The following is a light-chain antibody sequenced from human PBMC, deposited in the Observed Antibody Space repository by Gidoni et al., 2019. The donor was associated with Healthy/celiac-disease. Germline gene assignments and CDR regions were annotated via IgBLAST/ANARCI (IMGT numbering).Light chain of an antibody. V-gene: IGKV3-11*01. Sequence: IVLTQSPDTLSLSPGERATLSCRASQSVSSYLAWYQQKPGQAPRLLIYDASNRATGIPARVSGSGSGTDFTLTISSLEPEDFAVYYCQQRSNWPPATFGGGTKVEIK. CDR3: QQRSNWPPAT. CDR2: DAS. J-gene: IGKJ4*01. CDR1: QSVSSY.